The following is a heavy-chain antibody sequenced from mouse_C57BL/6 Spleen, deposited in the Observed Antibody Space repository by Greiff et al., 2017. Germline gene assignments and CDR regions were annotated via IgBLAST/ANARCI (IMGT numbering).Heavy chain of an antibody. Sequence: VQLVESGGGLVKPGGSLKLSCAASGFTFSSYAMSWVRQTPEKRLEWVATISDGGSYTYYPDNVKGRFTISRDNAKNNLYLQMSHLKSEDTAMYYCAREDYYGSSLYAMDYWGQGTSVTVSS. V-gene: IGHV5-4*01. CDR2: ISDGGSYT. D-gene: IGHD1-1*01. CDR1: GFTFSSYA. J-gene: IGHJ4*01. CDR3: AREDYYGSSLYAMDY.